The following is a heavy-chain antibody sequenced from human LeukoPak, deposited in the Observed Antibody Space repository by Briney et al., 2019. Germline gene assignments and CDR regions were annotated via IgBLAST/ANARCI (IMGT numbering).Heavy chain of an antibody. V-gene: IGHV4-59*01. CDR1: GGSISSYY. J-gene: IGHJ3*02. CDR3: ARARFYYDSSGYALLGAFDI. D-gene: IGHD3-22*01. CDR2: IYYSGST. Sequence: PSETLSLTCTVSGGSISSYYWSWIRQPPGKGLGWIGYIYYSGSTNYNPSLKSRVTISVDTSKNQFSLKLSSVTAADTAVYYCARARFYYDSSGYALLGAFDIWGQGTMVTVSS.